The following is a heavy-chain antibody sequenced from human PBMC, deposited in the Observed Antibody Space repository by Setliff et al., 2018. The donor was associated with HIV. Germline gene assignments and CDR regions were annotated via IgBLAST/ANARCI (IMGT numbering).Heavy chain of an antibody. Sequence: PGGSLRLSCAASGFTFSNTWMNWVRQAPGKGLEWVGRTKSKIDGGTTDYAAPVKGRFTISRDDSKNTLYLQINSLKTEDTAVYYCTTGEGGTYRYNYFDPWGQGTLVTVSS. D-gene: IGHD1-26*01. CDR1: GFTFSNTW. V-gene: IGHV3-15*01. CDR3: TTGEGGTYRYNYFDP. J-gene: IGHJ5*02. CDR2: TKSKIDGGTT.